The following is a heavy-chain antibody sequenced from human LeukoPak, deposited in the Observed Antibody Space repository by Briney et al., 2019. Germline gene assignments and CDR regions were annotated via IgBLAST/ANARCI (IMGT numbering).Heavy chain of an antibody. CDR3: ARDSGRRTWYNWNYDEFGTYYYYMDV. V-gene: IGHV3-7*01. CDR2: IKQDGSEK. J-gene: IGHJ6*03. D-gene: IGHD1-7*01. CDR1: GFTISSYW. Sequence: PGGSLSFSCAASGFTISSYWMSWVRQAPGKGLEWVANIKQDGSEKYYVDSVKGRFTISRDNAKNSQYLQMNSLRAEDTAVYYCARDSGRRTWYNWNYDEFGTYYYYMDVWGKGTTVTVSS.